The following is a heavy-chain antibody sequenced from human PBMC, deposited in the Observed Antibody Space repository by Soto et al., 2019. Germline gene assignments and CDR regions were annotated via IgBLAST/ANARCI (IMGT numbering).Heavy chain of an antibody. V-gene: IGHV3-9*01. CDR1: GFTFDDYA. Sequence: GGSLRLSCAASGFTFDDYAMHWVRQAPGKGLEWVSGISWNSGSIGYADSVKGRFTISRDNAKNSLYLQMNSLRAEDTALYYCAKVAAAGRYWWFHHWGQGTLVTVSS. D-gene: IGHD6-13*01. CDR3: AKVAAAGRYWWFHH. CDR2: ISWNSGSI. J-gene: IGHJ5*02.